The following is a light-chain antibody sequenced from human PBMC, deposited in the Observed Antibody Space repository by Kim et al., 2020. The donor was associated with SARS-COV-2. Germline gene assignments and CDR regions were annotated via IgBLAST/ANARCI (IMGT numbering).Light chain of an antibody. V-gene: IGKV1-5*01. CDR3: QQYNSDSYA. Sequence: SASVGDRVTITCRASQSISSWLAWYQQKPGKAPKLLIYDASSLESGVPSRCSGSGSGTEFTLTISSLQPDDFATYYCQQYNSDSYAFGQGTKLEI. J-gene: IGKJ2*01. CDR2: DAS. CDR1: QSISSW.